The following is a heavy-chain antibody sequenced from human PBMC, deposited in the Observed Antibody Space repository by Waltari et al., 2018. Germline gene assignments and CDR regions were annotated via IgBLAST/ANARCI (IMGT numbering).Heavy chain of an antibody. V-gene: IGHV4-59*12. Sequence: QVQLQESGPGLVKPSETLSLTCTVSGGSISSYYWNWIRQPPGKGLGWIGYIYHSGNTNYNPSRKSRGTISVDTSKNQFSLKLSSVTAADTAVYYCASLDSSSWGPFDYWGQGTLVTVSS. CDR1: GGSISSYY. D-gene: IGHD6-13*01. CDR3: ASLDSSSWGPFDY. CDR2: IYHSGNT. J-gene: IGHJ4*02.